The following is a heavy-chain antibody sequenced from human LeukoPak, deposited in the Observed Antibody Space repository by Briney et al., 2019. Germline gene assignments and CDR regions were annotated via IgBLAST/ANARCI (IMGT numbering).Heavy chain of an antibody. CDR2: ISYDGSNK. Sequence: TGTSLRLSCAASGFIFSSYAMHWVRQAPGKGLEWVAVISYDGSNKYYADSVKGRFTISRDNSKSTLYLQMNSLRAEDTAVYYCARGGHGSGNLGFDYWGQGTLVTVSS. J-gene: IGHJ4*02. CDR3: ARGGHGSGNLGFDY. D-gene: IGHD3-10*01. CDR1: GFIFSSYA. V-gene: IGHV3-30*04.